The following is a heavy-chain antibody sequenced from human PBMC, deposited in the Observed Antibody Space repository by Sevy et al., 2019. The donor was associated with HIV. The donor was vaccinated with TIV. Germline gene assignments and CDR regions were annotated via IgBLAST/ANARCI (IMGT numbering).Heavy chain of an antibody. CDR1: GFTFDDYA. CDR2: ISWNSGSI. D-gene: IGHD1-26*01. CDR3: AKDIYSGSYYLGWYFDL. V-gene: IGHV3-9*01. Sequence: GGSLRLSCAASGFTFDDYAMHWVRQAPGKGLEWVSGISWNSGSIGYADSVKGRFTISRDNAKNSLYLQMNSLRAEDTALYYCAKDIYSGSYYLGWYFDLWGRGTLVTVSS. J-gene: IGHJ2*01.